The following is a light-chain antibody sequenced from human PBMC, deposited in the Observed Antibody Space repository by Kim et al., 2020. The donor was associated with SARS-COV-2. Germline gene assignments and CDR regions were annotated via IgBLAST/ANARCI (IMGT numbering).Light chain of an antibody. Sequence: RVTISGTGSSSKIGAGYEVHGYQQLPGTAPKLLIYGNSNRPSGVPDRFSGSKSGTSASLAITGLQAEDEADYYCQSYDSSLSGWVFGGGTQLTVL. J-gene: IGLJ3*02. CDR3: QSYDSSLSGWV. CDR2: GNS. V-gene: IGLV1-40*01. CDR1: SSKIGAGYE.